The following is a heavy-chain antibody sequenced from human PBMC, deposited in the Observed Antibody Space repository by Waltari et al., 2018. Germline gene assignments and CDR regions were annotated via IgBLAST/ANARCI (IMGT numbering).Heavy chain of an antibody. Sequence: QVQLQQWGAGLLKPSETLSLTCAVYGGSFSGYYWSWLRQPPGKGLEWIGEINHSGSTNYSPSLKSRVTISVDTSKNQFSLKLSSVTAADTAVYYCARGEVGPTYPGWFDPWGQGTLVTVSS. D-gene: IGHD1-26*01. V-gene: IGHV4-34*01. J-gene: IGHJ5*02. CDR3: ARGEVGPTYPGWFDP. CDR2: INHSGST. CDR1: GGSFSGYY.